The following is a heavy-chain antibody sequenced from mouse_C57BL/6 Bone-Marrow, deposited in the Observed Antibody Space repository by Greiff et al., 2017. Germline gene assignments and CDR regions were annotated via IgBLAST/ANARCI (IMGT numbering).Heavy chain of an antibody. CDR3: ARSYYYGNSYRYFDD. CDR1: GYTFTSYW. J-gene: IGHJ1*03. D-gene: IGHD1-1*01. Sequence: QVQLQQPGAELVKPGASVQLSCKASGYTFTSYWMHWVKQRPGQGLEWIGMIHPNSGSTNYNEKFKSKATLTVDKSSSTAYMQLNSLTSEDSAVYYCARSYYYGNSYRYFDDWGTGTTVTVSS. V-gene: IGHV1-64*01. CDR2: IHPNSGST.